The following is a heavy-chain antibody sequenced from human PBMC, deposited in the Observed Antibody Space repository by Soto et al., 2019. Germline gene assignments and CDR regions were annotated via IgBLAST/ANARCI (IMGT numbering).Heavy chain of an antibody. J-gene: IGHJ4*02. CDR3: SRVQSGSYSPFDY. CDR2: IYHSGST. D-gene: IGHD1-26*01. Sequence: SETLSLTCAVSGGSISSSNWWSWVRQPPGKGLEWIGEIYHSGSTNYNPSLKSRVTISVDKSKNQFSLKLSSVTAADTAVYYCSRVQSGSYSPFDYWGQGTLVTVSS. CDR1: GGSISSSNW. V-gene: IGHV4-4*02.